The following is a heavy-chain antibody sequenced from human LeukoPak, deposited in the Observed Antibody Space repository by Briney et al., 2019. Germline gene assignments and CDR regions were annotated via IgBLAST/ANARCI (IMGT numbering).Heavy chain of an antibody. J-gene: IGHJ4*02. Sequence: GGSLRLSCAASGFTFSDYYMTWIRQAPGKGLEVVSYISGGGDDINYADSVRGRFTISRDNAKNSLYLQMNSLRVEDTAVYFCSRDPRPLDYWGQGTLVTVSS. CDR2: ISGGGDDI. CDR1: GFTFSDYY. V-gene: IGHV3-11*04. CDR3: SRDPRPLDY.